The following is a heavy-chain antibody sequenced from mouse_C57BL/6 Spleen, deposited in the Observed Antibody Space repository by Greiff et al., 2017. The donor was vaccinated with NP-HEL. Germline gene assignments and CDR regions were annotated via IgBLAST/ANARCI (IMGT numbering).Heavy chain of an antibody. CDR1: GYTFTDYN. CDR3: ARRGYGNYLAY. J-gene: IGHJ3*01. Sequence: EVKLQESGPELVKPGASVKIPCKASGYTFTDYNMDWVKQSHGKSLEWIGDINPNNGGTIYNQKFKGKVTLTVDKSSSTAYMELRSLTSEDTAVYYCARRGYGNYLAYWGQGTLVTVSA. V-gene: IGHV1-18*01. CDR2: INPNNGGT. D-gene: IGHD2-1*01.